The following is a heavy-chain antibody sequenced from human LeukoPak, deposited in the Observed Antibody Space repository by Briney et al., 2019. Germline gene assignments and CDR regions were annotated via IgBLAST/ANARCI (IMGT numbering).Heavy chain of an antibody. CDR3: AGDIWSGYYDYYYYYMDV. CDR1: GGSISSYY. V-gene: IGHV4-4*07. Sequence: SETLSLXCTVSGGSISSYYWSWIRQPAGKGLEWIGRIYTSGSTNYNPSLKSRVTMSVDTSKNQFSLKLSSVTAADTAVYYCAGDIWSGYYDYYYYYMDVWGKGTTVTVSS. CDR2: IYTSGST. J-gene: IGHJ6*03. D-gene: IGHD3-3*01.